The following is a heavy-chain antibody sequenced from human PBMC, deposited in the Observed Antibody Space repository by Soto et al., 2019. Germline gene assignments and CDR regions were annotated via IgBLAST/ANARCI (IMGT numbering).Heavy chain of an antibody. CDR1: GYTFSSYD. Sequence: QVQLVQSGAEVKKPGASVKVSCKASGYTFSSYDINWVRQANGQGLEGMGSMNPNTGNTVYAQKFQGRVTMTRNTSISTAYMELSSLRSEDTAVYYCARERAYGMDVWGQGTTVTVSS. CDR2: MNPNTGNT. J-gene: IGHJ6*02. CDR3: ARERAYGMDV. V-gene: IGHV1-8*01.